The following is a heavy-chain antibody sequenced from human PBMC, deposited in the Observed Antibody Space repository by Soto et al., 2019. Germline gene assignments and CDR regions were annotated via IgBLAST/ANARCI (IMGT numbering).Heavy chain of an antibody. Sequence: EVQLVESGGGLIKPGGSLRLSCAASGFDFTTFSMNWVRQAPGKGLEWVSFISPSSPYTSYADSAKGRFIISGDNAENSVYLQLNRLRAEATGVYYCARSPENFWSGYPEAFDFWGPGTVVIVSS. J-gene: IGHJ4*02. CDR1: GFDFTTFS. D-gene: IGHD3-3*01. V-gene: IGHV3-21*03. CDR2: ISPSSPYT. CDR3: ARSPENFWSGYPEAFDF.